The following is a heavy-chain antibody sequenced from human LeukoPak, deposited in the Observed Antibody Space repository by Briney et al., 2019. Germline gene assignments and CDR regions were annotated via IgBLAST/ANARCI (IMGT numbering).Heavy chain of an antibody. D-gene: IGHD1-26*01. CDR2: IRDSGSST. V-gene: IGHV3-23*01. Sequence: GGSLRLSCAASGFTFSSYAMSWVRQAPGKGLEWVSAIRDSGSSTHYADSVKGRFTTSRDNSKNTLFLQMDSLRAEDTAIYYCAKYGPQDSGSSHFDYWGQGALVTVSS. CDR3: AKYGPQDSGSSHFDY. CDR1: GFTFSSYA. J-gene: IGHJ4*02.